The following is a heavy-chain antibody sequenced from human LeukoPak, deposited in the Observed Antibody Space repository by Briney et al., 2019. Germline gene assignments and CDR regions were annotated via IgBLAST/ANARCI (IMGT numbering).Heavy chain of an antibody. CDR2: IYTSGST. CDR1: GGSISSGSYY. CDR3: ARETIPEGLDY. V-gene: IGHV4-61*02. D-gene: IGHD3-3*01. J-gene: IGHJ4*02. Sequence: PSETLSLTCTVSGGSISSGSYYWSWIRQPAGKGLEWIGRIYTSGSTNYNPSLKSRVTISVDTSKNQFSLKLSSATAADTAVYYCARETIPEGLDYWGQGTLVTVSS.